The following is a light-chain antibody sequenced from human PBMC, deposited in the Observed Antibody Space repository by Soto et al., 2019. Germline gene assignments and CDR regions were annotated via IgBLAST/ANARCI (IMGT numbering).Light chain of an antibody. CDR2: DSS. CDR3: HQYNNWLALT. J-gene: IGKJ4*01. V-gene: IGKV3-15*01. Sequence: EIVLTQSPATLSLSPGERATLSCRAIQSVSSSYLAWYQQKPGQAPRLLIYDSSTRATGIPVRFRGSGSGTEFTLTISSLQSEDSAVYYCHQYNNWLALTFGGGTKVDIK. CDR1: QSVSSSY.